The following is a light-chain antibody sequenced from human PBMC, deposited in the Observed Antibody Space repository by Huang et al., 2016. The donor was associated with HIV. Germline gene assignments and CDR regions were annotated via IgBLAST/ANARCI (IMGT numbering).Light chain of an antibody. Sequence: DIQMTQSPSSLSASVGDRVTITCRASQDINNYLAWYQQKPGQVPKVLIYAASTLQGGVPARFSGRGSGKDFTLTISGLQPDDFATYYCQNYKSVPLTFGQGTRLDI. J-gene: IGKJ5*01. CDR3: QNYKSVPLT. CDR1: QDINNY. CDR2: AAS. V-gene: IGKV1-27*01.